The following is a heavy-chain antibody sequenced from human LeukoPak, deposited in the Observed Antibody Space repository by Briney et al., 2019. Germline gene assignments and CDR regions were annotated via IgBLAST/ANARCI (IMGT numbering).Heavy chain of an antibody. CDR3: TRDLNHESSG. Sequence: GGSLRLSCAASGFSLGDYWMTWVRQAPGKGLECVGNIKFDGSEIYYRDSVRGRFTISRDNAKNSLYLQMNSLRVEDTGVYYCTRDLNHESSGGGKGTLVTVPS. J-gene: IGHJ4*02. D-gene: IGHD3-22*01. CDR2: IKFDGSEI. CDR1: GFSLGDYW. V-gene: IGHV3-7*01.